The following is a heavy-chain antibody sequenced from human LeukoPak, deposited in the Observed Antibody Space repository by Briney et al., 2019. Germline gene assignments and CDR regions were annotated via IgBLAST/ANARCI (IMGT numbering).Heavy chain of an antibody. V-gene: IGHV1-46*01. CDR2: INPSGGST. J-gene: IGHJ4*02. CDR1: GYTSTSYY. CDR3: ARDHSSGWYGIVRYFDY. Sequence: ASVKVSCKASGYTSTSYYMHWVRQAPGQGLEWMGIINPSGGSTSYAQKFQGRVTMTRDTSTSTVYMELSSLRSEDTAVYYCARDHSSGWYGIVRYFDYWGQGTLVTVSS. D-gene: IGHD6-19*01.